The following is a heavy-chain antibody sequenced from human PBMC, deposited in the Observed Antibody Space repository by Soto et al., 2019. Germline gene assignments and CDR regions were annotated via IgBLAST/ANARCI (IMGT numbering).Heavy chain of an antibody. Sequence: EVELLESGGGLVQPGGSVRLSCAASGFTFRNYAMSWVRQAPGKGLEWVSSIPGEGAGSFYADAVKGRFTVSRDDSKQKLYLQMSSLRVDDTAVYYCVKDGVARNGNWDWFDPWGQGTLVTVAS. V-gene: IGHV3-23*01. J-gene: IGHJ5*02. CDR3: VKDGVARNGNWDWFDP. D-gene: IGHD6-19*01. CDR2: IPGEGAGS. CDR1: GFTFRNYA.